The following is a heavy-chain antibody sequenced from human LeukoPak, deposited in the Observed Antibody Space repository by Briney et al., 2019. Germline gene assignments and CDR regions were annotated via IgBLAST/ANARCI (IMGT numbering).Heavy chain of an antibody. CDR2: ISISGDAT. D-gene: IGHD4-17*01. Sequence: GGSLRLSCAVSGFSLSRNAMTWVRQAPGKGLQWISSISISGDATDYEDSVKGRFTIYRDISKNTLYLQMNSLRAEDTAVYYCAKDDVDYGDGSDYWGQGTLVTVSS. CDR1: GFSLSRNA. CDR3: AKDDVDYGDGSDY. J-gene: IGHJ4*02. V-gene: IGHV3-23*01.